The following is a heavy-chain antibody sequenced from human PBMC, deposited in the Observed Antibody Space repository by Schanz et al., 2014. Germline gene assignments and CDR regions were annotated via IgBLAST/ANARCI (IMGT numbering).Heavy chain of an antibody. Sequence: VQLVESGGGVVQPGRSLRLSCAASGFTFSNYWMSWVRQAPGKGLEWVANIRQEGSEKYYVDSVKGRFTVSRDDAKNSLYLQMNSLRAEDTAVYYCARDKGGLIPFDYWGQGTLVTVSS. D-gene: IGHD2-15*01. CDR2: IRQEGSEK. CDR1: GFTFSNYW. V-gene: IGHV3-7*01. J-gene: IGHJ4*02. CDR3: ARDKGGLIPFDY.